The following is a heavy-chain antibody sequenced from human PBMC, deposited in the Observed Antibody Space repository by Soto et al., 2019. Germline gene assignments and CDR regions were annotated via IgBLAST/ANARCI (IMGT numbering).Heavy chain of an antibody. CDR3: AREENLSLDYYGSGSPLSY. CDR1: GFTFSSYG. D-gene: IGHD3-10*01. Sequence: QVQLVESGGGVVQPGRSLRLSCAASGFTFSSYGMHWVRQAPGKGLEWVAVIWYDGSNKYYADSVKGRFTISRDNSKNMMYLQMNCWRDKDTSVYYCAREENLSLDYYGSGSPLSYWGQGTLGTVSS. CDR2: IWYDGSNK. V-gene: IGHV3-33*01. J-gene: IGHJ4*02.